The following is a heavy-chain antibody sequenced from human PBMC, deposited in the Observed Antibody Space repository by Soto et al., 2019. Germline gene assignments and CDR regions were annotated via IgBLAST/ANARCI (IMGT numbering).Heavy chain of an antibody. D-gene: IGHD2-15*01. J-gene: IGHJ1*01. CDR1: GFTFSSYG. V-gene: IGHV3-30*18. CDR3: AKGVVVATTSSQH. CDR2: ISYDGSDK. Sequence: QVQLVESGGGVVQPGRSLRLSCAASGFTFSSYGMHWVRQAPGKGLEWVAVISYDGSDKYYADSVKGRFTISRDNSNNTLYWQVDALRAEDRAVYYCAKGVVVATTSSQHWAQGTLVTVSS.